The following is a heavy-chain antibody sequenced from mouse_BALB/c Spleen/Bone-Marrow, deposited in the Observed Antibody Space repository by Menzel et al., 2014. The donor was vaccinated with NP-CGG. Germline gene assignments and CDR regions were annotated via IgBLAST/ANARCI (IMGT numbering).Heavy chain of an antibody. Sequence: VQLQQSEPELVKPGASVRISCKASGYTFTSYYIHWVKQKTGTGLVWIGWIYPGDVNTKYNEKFKGKATLTADKSSITAHMQLSSLTSEVAAVYFCARWGNYGDDEMDYWGQGTSVTVSS. J-gene: IGHJ4*01. CDR1: GYTFTSYY. CDR2: IYPGDVNT. V-gene: IGHV1S56*01. CDR3: ARWGNYGDDEMDY. D-gene: IGHD1-1*01.